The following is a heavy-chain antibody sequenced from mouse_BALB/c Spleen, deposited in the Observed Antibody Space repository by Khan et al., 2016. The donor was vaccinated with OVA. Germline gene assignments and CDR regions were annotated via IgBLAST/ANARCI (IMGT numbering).Heavy chain of an antibody. CDR3: ASPLYYYGSSYVDY. CDR1: GFTFSSYA. V-gene: IGHV5-6-5*01. CDR2: ISSGGST. Sequence: EVELVESGGGLVKPGGSLKLSCAASGFTFSSYAMSWVRQTPEKRLEWVASISSGGSTYYPDSVKGRFTISRDNARYILYLQMSSLRSEDTAMYYCASPLYYYGSSYVDYWGQGTTLTVSS. J-gene: IGHJ2*01. D-gene: IGHD1-1*01.